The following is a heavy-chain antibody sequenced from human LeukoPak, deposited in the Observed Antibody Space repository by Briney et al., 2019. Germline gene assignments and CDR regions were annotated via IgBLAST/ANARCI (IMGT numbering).Heavy chain of an antibody. CDR1: GFTFGDYA. J-gene: IGHJ4*02. CDR3: TRTYSSGWYYFDY. Sequence: GGSLRLSCTASGFTFGDYAMSWVRQAPGKGREWVGFIRSKAYGGTTEYAASVKGRFTISRDDSKSIAYLQMNSLKTEDTAVYYCTRTYSSGWYYFDYWGQGTLVTVSS. V-gene: IGHV3-49*04. CDR2: IRSKAYGGTT. D-gene: IGHD6-19*01.